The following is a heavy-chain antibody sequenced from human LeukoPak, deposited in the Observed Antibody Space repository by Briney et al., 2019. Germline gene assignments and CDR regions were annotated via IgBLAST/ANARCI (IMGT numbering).Heavy chain of an antibody. CDR3: ARGIAVAGQGFDY. J-gene: IGHJ4*02. CDR1: GGSFSGYY. D-gene: IGHD6-19*01. CDR2: INHSGST. Sequence: PSETLSLTCAVYGGSFSGYYWNWIRQPPGKGLEWIGEINHSGSTNYNPSLKSRVIISVDTSKNQFSLKLSSVTAADTAVYYCARGIAVAGQGFDYWGQGTLVTVSS. V-gene: IGHV4-34*01.